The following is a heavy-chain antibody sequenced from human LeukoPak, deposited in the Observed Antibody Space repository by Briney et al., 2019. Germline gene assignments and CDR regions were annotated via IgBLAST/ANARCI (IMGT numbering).Heavy chain of an antibody. D-gene: IGHD3-3*01. Sequence: SETLSLTCTVSGGSISSGSHHWGWFRQSPGKGLEWIGSLYYSRTTYYNPSLNSRVTISVVTSKNQFSLQLNSVTAADTAVYYCARHDGRGGNTMGALDSWGQGSLVTVFS. J-gene: IGHJ4*02. V-gene: IGHV4-39*01. CDR1: GGSISSGSHH. CDR2: LYYSRTT. CDR3: ARHDGRGGNTMGALDS.